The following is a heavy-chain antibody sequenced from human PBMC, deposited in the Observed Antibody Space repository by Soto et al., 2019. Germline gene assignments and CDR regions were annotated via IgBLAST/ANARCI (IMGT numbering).Heavy chain of an antibody. D-gene: IGHD3-16*02. CDR3: AREDYDYIWGSYRWDI. V-gene: IGHV1-18*01. CDR2: ISAYNGNT. J-gene: IGHJ3*02. CDR1: GYTFTSYG. Sequence: ASVKVSCKASGYTFTSYGISWVRQAPGQGLEWMGWISAYNGNTNYAQKLQGRVTMTTDTSTSTAYMELRSLRSDDTAVYYCAREDYDYIWGSYRWDIWGQGTMVTVSS.